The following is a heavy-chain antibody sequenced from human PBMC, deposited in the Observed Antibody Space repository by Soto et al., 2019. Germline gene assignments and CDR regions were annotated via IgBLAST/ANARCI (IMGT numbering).Heavy chain of an antibody. CDR2: IIPIFGTA. CDR3: ARTAYSGSPPRWGDFDY. V-gene: IGHV1-69*12. Sequence: QVQLVQSGAEVKKPGSSVKVSCKASGGTFSSYAISWVRQAPGQGLEWMGGIIPIFGTANYALKFQGRVTITADESTSTAYMELSSLRSEDTAVYYCARTAYSGSPPRWGDFDYWGQGTLVTVSS. CDR1: GGTFSSYA. D-gene: IGHD2-15*01. J-gene: IGHJ4*02.